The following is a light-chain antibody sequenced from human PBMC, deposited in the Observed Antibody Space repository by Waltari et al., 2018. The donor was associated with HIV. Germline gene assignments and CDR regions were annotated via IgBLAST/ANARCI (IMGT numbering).Light chain of an antibody. Sequence: QSVLTQPPSTSGTPGQRVTISCSRRRSDIGRNEVSLYQQLPGTAPKILIYRNNQRPSGVPDRSSGSKSGTSASLAISGLRSEDDADYYCAAWDDSLSGWVFGGGTKLTVL. CDR3: AAWDDSLSGWV. CDR2: RNN. V-gene: IGLV1-47*01. J-gene: IGLJ3*02. CDR1: RSDIGRNE.